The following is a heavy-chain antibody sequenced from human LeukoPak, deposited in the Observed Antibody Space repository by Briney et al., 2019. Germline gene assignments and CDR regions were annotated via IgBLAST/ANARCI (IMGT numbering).Heavy chain of an antibody. D-gene: IGHD2-2*01. CDR1: GVSISSYY. Sequence: SETLSLTCTVSGVSISSYYWSWIRQPPGKGLEWIGYIYYSGSTNYNPSLKSRVTISVDTSKNQFSLKLSSVTAADTAVYYCARTTEGYCRSISCYGFDYYYYMDVWGKGTTVTISS. CDR2: IYYSGST. J-gene: IGHJ6*03. V-gene: IGHV4-59*01. CDR3: ARTTEGYCRSISCYGFDYYYYMDV.